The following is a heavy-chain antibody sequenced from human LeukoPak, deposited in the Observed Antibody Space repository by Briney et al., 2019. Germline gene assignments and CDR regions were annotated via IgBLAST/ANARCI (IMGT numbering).Heavy chain of an antibody. J-gene: IGHJ4*02. D-gene: IGHD1-26*01. V-gene: IGHV3-53*01. CDR1: GFTVSSNY. CDR2: IYNDGST. Sequence: GGSLRLSYAASGFTVSSNYVSWVRRAAGKGLEWVSVIYNDGSTYYVDSVKGRFTISRDNSKNTLYLQMNSLRAEDTAVYYCARGNSGTSGHFDYWAQGTLVTVSS. CDR3: ARGNSGTSGHFDY.